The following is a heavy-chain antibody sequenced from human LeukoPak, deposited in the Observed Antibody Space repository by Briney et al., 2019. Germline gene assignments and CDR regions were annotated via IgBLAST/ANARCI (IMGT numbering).Heavy chain of an antibody. D-gene: IGHD5-18*01. Sequence: SETLSLTCTVSGGSIGSSSYYWGWIRQPPGKGLEWIGSIYYSGSTYYNPSLKGRVTISVDTSKNQFSLKLSSVTAADTAVYYCARVSLGYSYGHFDYWGQGTLVTVSS. CDR2: IYYSGST. V-gene: IGHV4-39*01. J-gene: IGHJ4*02. CDR3: ARVSLGYSYGHFDY. CDR1: GGSIGSSSYY.